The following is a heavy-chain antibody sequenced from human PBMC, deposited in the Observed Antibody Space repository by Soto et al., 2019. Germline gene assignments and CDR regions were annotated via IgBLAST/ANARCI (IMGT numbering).Heavy chain of an antibody. V-gene: IGHV3-30*18. Sequence: GGSLRLSCAASGFTFSNYGMHWVRQAPGKGLEWVAVISYDGKKKYYADSVEGRFTISRDNSRSTLYLQVNSLRAEDTAVYYCAKGSNDHSDYGGISRGQRTLVTGSS. CDR1: GFTFSNYG. CDR3: AKGSNDHSDYGGIS. D-gene: IGHD4-17*01. J-gene: IGHJ4*02. CDR2: ISYDGKKK.